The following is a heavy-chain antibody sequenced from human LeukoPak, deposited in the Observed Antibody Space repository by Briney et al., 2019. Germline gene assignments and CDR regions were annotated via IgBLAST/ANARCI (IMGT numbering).Heavy chain of an antibody. V-gene: IGHV4-39*01. CDR1: GGSINSSSYY. D-gene: IGHD3-10*01. Sequence: SETLSLTRTVSGGSINSSSYYWGWIRQPPGEALEWIGNIYHSGYTYYNPSLKSRVTISVDTSKSQFSLKLSFVTATDTAVYYCARSSMFRGVTVDYWGQGTLVTVSS. J-gene: IGHJ4*02. CDR3: ARSSMFRGVTVDY. CDR2: IYHSGYT.